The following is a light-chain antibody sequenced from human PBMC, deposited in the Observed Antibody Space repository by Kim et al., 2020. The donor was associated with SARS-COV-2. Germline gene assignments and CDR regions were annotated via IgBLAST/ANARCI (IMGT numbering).Light chain of an antibody. CDR2: WAS. J-gene: IGKJ1*01. V-gene: IGKV4-1*01. CDR1: QSVFYGSNNKNY. CDR3: QQYYSTPRT. Sequence: DIVLTQSPHSLPVSLGERATINCKSSQSVFYGSNNKNYLAWYQHKPGQPPKLLLYWASTRESGAPDRFSGSGSGTDFTLTISSLQAEDVAVYYCQQYYSTPRTFGQGTKVDIK.